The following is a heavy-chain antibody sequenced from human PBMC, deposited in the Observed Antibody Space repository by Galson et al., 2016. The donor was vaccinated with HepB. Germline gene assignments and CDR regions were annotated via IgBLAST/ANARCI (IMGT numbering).Heavy chain of an antibody. Sequence: ETLSLTCTVSGGSISTLKYYWGWIRQPPGKGLEWIGSVYTGGSSYYNPSLESRVTISVDTSTDQFSLRLSSVTAADTAFYYCSTADYWGPGSLVTVSS. CDR1: GGSISTLKYY. CDR2: VYTGGSS. D-gene: IGHD2/OR15-2a*01. V-gene: IGHV4-39*03. CDR3: STADY. J-gene: IGHJ4*02.